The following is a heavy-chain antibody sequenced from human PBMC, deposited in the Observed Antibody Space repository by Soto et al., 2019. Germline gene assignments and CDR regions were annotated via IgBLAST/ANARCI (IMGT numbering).Heavy chain of an antibody. J-gene: IGHJ5*02. V-gene: IGHV1-8*01. CDR1: GYSFTNND. CDR2: MNPGSGDT. Sequence: ASVKVSCKASGYSFTNNDVSWVRQATGQGLEWMGWMNPGSGDTGYAQKFQGRVTMTRDISIATAYMELSSLRSDDTAIYYCATMATFGSLNWFDPCGKGTLGTVSS. D-gene: IGHD3-16*01. CDR3: ATMATFGSLNWFDP.